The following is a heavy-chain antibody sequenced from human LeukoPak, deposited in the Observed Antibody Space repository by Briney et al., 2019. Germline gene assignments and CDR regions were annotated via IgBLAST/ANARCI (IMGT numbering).Heavy chain of an antibody. D-gene: IGHD3-10*01. V-gene: IGHV1-8*01. J-gene: IGHJ5*02. CDR1: GYTFTSYD. Sequence: ASVKVSCKASGYTFTSYDTNWVRQATGQGLEWMGWMNPNSGNTGYAQKFQGRVTMTTNTSMSTAYMELSSLRSEDTAVYYCARAELGSMVRGVIRSWGQGTLVTVSS. CDR2: MNPNSGNT. CDR3: ARAELGSMVRGVIRS.